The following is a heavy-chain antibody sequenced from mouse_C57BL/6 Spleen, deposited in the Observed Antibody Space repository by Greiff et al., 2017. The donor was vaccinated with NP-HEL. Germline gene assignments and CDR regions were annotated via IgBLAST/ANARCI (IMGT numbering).Heavy chain of an antibody. Sequence: EVQLQQSGAELVRPGASVKLSCTASGFNIKDYYMHWVKQRPEQGLEWIGRIDPEDGDTEYAPKFQGKATMTADTSSNTAYLQLSSLTSEDTAVYYCTAYYDYDNYAMDYWGQGTSVTVSS. CDR3: TAYYDYDNYAMDY. V-gene: IGHV14-1*01. D-gene: IGHD2-4*01. J-gene: IGHJ4*01. CDR2: IDPEDGDT. CDR1: GFNIKDYY.